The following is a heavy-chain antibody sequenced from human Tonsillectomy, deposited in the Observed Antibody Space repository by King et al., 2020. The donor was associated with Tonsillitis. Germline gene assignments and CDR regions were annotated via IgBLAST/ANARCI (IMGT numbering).Heavy chain of an antibody. J-gene: IGHJ4*02. Sequence: GQLVQSGAEVKKPGASVKVSCKASGYTFTGYYMHWARQAPGQGLEWMGWINPNSGGTNHAQKFQGRDTMTRDTSITTAYMELSRLRSDDTAVYCCARCSGSSCYSLYFDHWGQGTLVTVSS. CDR3: ARCSGSSCYSLYFDH. CDR2: INPNSGGT. V-gene: IGHV1-2*02. CDR1: GYTFTGYY. D-gene: IGHD2-15*01.